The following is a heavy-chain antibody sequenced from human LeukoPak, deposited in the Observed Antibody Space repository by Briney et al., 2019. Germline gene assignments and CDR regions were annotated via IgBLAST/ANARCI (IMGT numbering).Heavy chain of an antibody. J-gene: IGHJ4*02. V-gene: IGHV1-3*04. CDR3: ARGLPLGYCTYGVCYPPKHFDF. CDR2: INTANDDT. D-gene: IGHD2-8*01. CDR1: GYTFTSYA. Sequence: ASVKVSCKASGYTFTSYALHWVRQAPGQRLEWMGWINTANDDTKYSPEFQARVTITRDTSISAAYMELSSLTSDDTAVYFCARGLPLGYCTYGVCYPPKHFDFWGQGTLVTVSS.